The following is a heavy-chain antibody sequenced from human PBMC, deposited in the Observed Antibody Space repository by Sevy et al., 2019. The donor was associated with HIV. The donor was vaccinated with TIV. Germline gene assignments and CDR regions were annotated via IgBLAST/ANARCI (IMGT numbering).Heavy chain of an antibody. Sequence: GGSLRLSCAASGFTFSSYSMNWVRQAPGKGLEWVSSISSSSSYIYYADSVKGRFTISRDNAKNSLYLQMNSLRAEDTAVNYCARVEYYYDSSGYYDYWGQGTLVTFSS. D-gene: IGHD3-22*01. CDR1: GFTFSSYS. CDR3: ARVEYYYDSSGYYDY. V-gene: IGHV3-21*01. CDR2: ISSSSSYI. J-gene: IGHJ4*02.